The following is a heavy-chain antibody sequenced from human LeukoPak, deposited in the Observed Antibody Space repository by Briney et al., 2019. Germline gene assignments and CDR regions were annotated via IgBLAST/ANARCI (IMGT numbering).Heavy chain of an antibody. V-gene: IGHV4-59*08. CDR3: ARLGWDYYDSSGYYFY. CDR2: IYYSGRT. D-gene: IGHD3-22*01. CDR1: GGSISSYY. Sequence: PSETLSLTCAVSGGSISSYYWSWIRQPPGKGLEWMGYIYYSGRTDYNPSLKSRVTISVDTSKSQFSLKLSSVTAADTAVYYCARLGWDYYDSSGYYFYWGQGTLVTVSS. J-gene: IGHJ4*02.